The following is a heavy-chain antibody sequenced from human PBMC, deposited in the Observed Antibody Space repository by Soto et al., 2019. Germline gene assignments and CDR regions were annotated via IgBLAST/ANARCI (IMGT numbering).Heavy chain of an antibody. CDR1: GFTFSSYG. Sequence: QVQLVESGGGVVQPGRSLRLSCAASGFTFSSYGMHWVRQAPGKGLEWVAVIWYDGSNKYYADSVKGRFTISRDNSKNTLYLQMNSLRAEDTAVYYCARGSPRGAYYDFWSGYYRADYWGQGTLVTVSS. V-gene: IGHV3-33*01. J-gene: IGHJ4*02. D-gene: IGHD3-3*01. CDR2: IWYDGSNK. CDR3: ARGSPRGAYYDFWSGYYRADY.